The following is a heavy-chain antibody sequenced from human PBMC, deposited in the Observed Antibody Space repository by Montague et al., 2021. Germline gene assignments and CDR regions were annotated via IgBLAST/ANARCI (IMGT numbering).Heavy chain of an antibody. CDR3: AKQDYFVSGTSYKGFDP. CDR1: GGSFSGYY. D-gene: IGHD3-10*01. Sequence: SETLSLTCAVYGGSFSGYYWSWIRQPPGKGLEWIGEINHSGSTNYNPSLKSRVTISVDTSKNQFSLKLSFVTAADTAVYYCAKQDYFVSGTSYKGFDPWGQGILVTVSS. CDR2: INHSGST. J-gene: IGHJ5*02. V-gene: IGHV4-34*01.